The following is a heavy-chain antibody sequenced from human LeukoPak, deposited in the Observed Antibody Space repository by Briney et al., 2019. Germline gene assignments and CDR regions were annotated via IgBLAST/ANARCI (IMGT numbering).Heavy chain of an antibody. CDR1: GFTFSSYG. CDR2: ISYDGSNK. CDR3: AKDWVRFLEWFPDV. D-gene: IGHD3-3*01. V-gene: IGHV3-30*18. Sequence: GGSLRLSCAASGFTFSSYGMHWVRQAPGKGLGWVAVISYDGSNKYYADSVKGRFTISRDNSKNTLYLQMNSLRAVDTAVYYCAKDWVRFLEWFPDVWGKGTTVTVSS. J-gene: IGHJ6*04.